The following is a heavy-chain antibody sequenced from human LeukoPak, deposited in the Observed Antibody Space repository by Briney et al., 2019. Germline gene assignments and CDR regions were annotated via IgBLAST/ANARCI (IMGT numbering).Heavy chain of an antibody. CDR1: GYTFTGYY. V-gene: IGHV1-2*06. D-gene: IGHD2/OR15-2a*01. CDR2: INPNSGGT. Sequence: EASVKVSFKASGYTFTGYYMHWVRQAPGQGLEWMGRINPNSGGTNYAQKFQGRVTMTRDTSTSTVYMELSSLRSEDTAVYYCARAYDFPDYWGQGTLVTVSS. J-gene: IGHJ4*02. CDR3: ARAYDFPDY.